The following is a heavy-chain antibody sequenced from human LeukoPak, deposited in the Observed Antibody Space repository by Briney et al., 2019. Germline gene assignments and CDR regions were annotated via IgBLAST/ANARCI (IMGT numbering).Heavy chain of an antibody. CDR1: GFSVSSKY. V-gene: IGHV3-53*01. J-gene: IGHJ4*02. CDR3: ATESGYFDSGGYFDS. D-gene: IGHD3-22*01. CDR2: IYRDGRT. Sequence: PGGSQRLSCAASGFSVSSKYMSWVRQAPGKGLEWVSVIYRDGRTYYADSVKGRFTISRDNSKNTLYLQMNSLRAEDTALYYCATESGYFDSGGYFDSWGQGTLVTVSS.